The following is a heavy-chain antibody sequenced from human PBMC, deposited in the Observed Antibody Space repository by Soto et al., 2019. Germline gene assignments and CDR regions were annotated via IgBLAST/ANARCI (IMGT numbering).Heavy chain of an antibody. CDR2: ISTYNDDT. CDR1: GYTFTNYG. Sequence: QVQLVQSGAEVKKPGASVKVSCKTSGYTFTNYGVNWVRQAPGQGLEWVGWISTYNDDTNYAQKIQGRVTMTKDTSTSTAYMELRSLRSDDTAVYYCARGGSGDYDYWGQGTLVTVSS. V-gene: IGHV1-18*01. CDR3: ARGGSGDYDY. J-gene: IGHJ4*02. D-gene: IGHD4-17*01.